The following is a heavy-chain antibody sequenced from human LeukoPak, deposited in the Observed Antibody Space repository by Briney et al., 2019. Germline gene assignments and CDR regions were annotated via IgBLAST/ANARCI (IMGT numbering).Heavy chain of an antibody. CDR1: GGSISSSSYY. CDR3: AAEYSGYEDFDY. D-gene: IGHD5-12*01. CDR2: IYYSGST. V-gene: IGHV4-39*07. J-gene: IGHJ4*02. Sequence: SETLFLTCTVSGGSISSSSYYWGWIRQPPGKGLEWIGSIYYSGSTYYNPSLKSRVTISVDTSKNQFSLKLSSVTAADTAVYYCAAEYSGYEDFDYWAREPWSPSPQ.